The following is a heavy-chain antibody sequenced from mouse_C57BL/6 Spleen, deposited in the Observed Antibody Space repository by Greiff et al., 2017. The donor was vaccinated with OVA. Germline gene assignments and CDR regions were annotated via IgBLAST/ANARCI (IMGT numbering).Heavy chain of an antibody. CDR3: ARSRVITTVVTDWYFDV. D-gene: IGHD1-1*01. CDR1: GYTFTSYW. Sequence: QVQLQQPGAELVKPGASVKLSCKASGYTFTSYWMHWVKQRPGQGLEWIGMIHPNSGSTNYNEKFKSKATLTVDKSSSTAYMQLSSLTSEDFAVYYCARSRVITTVVTDWYFDVWGTGTTVTVSS. CDR2: IHPNSGST. J-gene: IGHJ1*03. V-gene: IGHV1-64*01.